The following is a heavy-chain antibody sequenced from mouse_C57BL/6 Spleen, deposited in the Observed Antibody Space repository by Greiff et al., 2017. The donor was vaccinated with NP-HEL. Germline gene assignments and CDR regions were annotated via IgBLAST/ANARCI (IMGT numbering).Heavy chain of an antibody. V-gene: IGHV1-64*01. Sequence: VQLQQPGAELVKPGASVKLSCKASGYTFTSYWMHWVKQRPGQGLEWIGMIHPNSGSTNYNEKFKSKATLTVDKSSSTAYMQLSSLTSEDSAVYYCARGDSKGFCYYAMDYWGQGTSVTVSS. CDR2: IHPNSGST. J-gene: IGHJ4*01. CDR3: ARGDSKGFCYYAMDY. CDR1: GYTFTSYW. D-gene: IGHD2-5*01.